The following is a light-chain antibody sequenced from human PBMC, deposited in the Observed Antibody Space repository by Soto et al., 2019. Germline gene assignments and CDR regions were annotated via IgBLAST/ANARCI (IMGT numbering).Light chain of an antibody. CDR2: KAS. Sequence: DIQMTQSPSTLSASVGDRVTITCRASQSISYWLAWYQQKPGKAPKLLICKASSLESGVPSRFSGSGSGTEFTLTISSLQPDAFATYYCQHYNNYPLTFGQGTKLEIK. V-gene: IGKV1-5*03. CDR1: QSISYW. J-gene: IGKJ2*01. CDR3: QHYNNYPLT.